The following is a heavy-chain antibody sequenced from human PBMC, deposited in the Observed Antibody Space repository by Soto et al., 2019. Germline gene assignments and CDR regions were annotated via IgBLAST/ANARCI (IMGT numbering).Heavy chain of an antibody. CDR3: ARGRRPPSRYCSGCSCYSGFDY. D-gene: IGHD2-15*01. CDR2: INHSGST. J-gene: IGHJ4*02. Sequence: QVQLQQWGAGLLKPSETLSLTCAVYGGSFSGYYWSWIRQPPGKGLEWIGEINHSGSTNYNPSLKSRVTISVDTSKNQFSLKLSSVTVADTAVYYCARGRRPPSRYCSGCSCYSGFDYWGQGTLVTVSS. CDR1: GGSFSGYY. V-gene: IGHV4-34*01.